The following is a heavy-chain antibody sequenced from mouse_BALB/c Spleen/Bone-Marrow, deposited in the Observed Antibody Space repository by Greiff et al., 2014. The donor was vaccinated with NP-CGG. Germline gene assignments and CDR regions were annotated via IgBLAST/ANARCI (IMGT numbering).Heavy chain of an antibody. CDR2: INPYNGGT. D-gene: IGHD2-1*01. J-gene: IGHJ2*01. V-gene: IGHV1-26*01. CDR1: GYSFTGHT. CDR3: AYGNFDY. Sequence: EVQLQEPGPELVKPGASMKISCKTSGYSFTGHTMNWVKQSHGKNLEWIGLINPYNGGTSYNQKFKGKATLTVDKSSSTAYMEPLSLTSEDSAVYFCAYGNFDYWGQGTTLTVSS.